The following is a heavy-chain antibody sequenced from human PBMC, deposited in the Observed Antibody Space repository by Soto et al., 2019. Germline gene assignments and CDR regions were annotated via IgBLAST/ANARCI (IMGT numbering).Heavy chain of an antibody. J-gene: IGHJ6*02. D-gene: IGHD4-17*01. V-gene: IGHV6-1*01. CDR3: ARDPVGDYGDYQGSYYGRDV. Sequence: SHTLSCTCSISGDSVFSNSAAWNWIRQSPSRGLEWLGRTYYRSKWYNDYAVSVKSRMTINPDTSKNQFSLQLNSVTPEDTAVYYCARDPVGDYGDYQGSYYGRDVWGQGTTVTVS. CDR1: GDSVFSNSAA. CDR2: TYYRSKWYN.